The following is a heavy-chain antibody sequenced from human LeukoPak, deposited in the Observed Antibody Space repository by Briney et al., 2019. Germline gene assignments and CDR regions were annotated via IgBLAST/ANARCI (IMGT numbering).Heavy chain of an antibody. D-gene: IGHD2-21*01. J-gene: IGHJ3*02. V-gene: IGHV3-48*04. CDR3: ARDTSAIFDAFDI. Sequence: PGRSLRLSCAASGFTFSSYSMNWVRQAPGKGLEWVSYISSSSSTIYYADSVKGRFTISRDNAKNSLYLQMNSLRAEDTAVYYCARDTSAIFDAFDIWGQGTMVTVSS. CDR2: ISSSSSTI. CDR1: GFTFSSYS.